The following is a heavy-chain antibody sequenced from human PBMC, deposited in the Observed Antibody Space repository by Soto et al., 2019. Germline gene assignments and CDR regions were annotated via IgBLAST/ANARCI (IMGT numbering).Heavy chain of an antibody. V-gene: IGHV3-30-3*01. CDR3: ARDYYDASGYFCPWFDP. CDR2: ISNDGSNK. Sequence: GGSLRLSCAASGFTFSSYAMHWVRQAPGKGLEWVALISNDGSNKYYADSVKGRFTISRDNSKNTLYLQMNSLRTEDTTVYYCARDYYDASGYFCPWFDPWGQGTLVTVSS. D-gene: IGHD3-22*01. J-gene: IGHJ5*02. CDR1: GFTFSSYA.